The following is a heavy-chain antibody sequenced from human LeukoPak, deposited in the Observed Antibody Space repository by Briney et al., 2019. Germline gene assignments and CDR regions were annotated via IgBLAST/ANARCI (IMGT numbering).Heavy chain of an antibody. D-gene: IGHD3/OR15-3a*01. CDR1: GFIFSGYY. V-gene: IGHV3-11*01. J-gene: IGHJ4*02. Sequence: GGSLRLSCATSGFIFSGYYMSWIRQAPGKGLEWVSYISGSGNDISYADSVKGRFTISRDNAKGSLYLQMNSLRAADTAVYCCGTHAGRTGSDDWGQGTLVTVSS. CDR3: GTHAGRTGSDD. CDR2: ISGSGNDI.